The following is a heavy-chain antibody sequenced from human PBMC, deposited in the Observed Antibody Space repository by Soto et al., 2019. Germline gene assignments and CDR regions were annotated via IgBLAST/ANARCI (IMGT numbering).Heavy chain of an antibody. D-gene: IGHD1-26*01. CDR3: LKDKIGFPVGLGDF. J-gene: IGHJ4*02. V-gene: IGHV3-23*01. CDR2: ISSSGGST. Sequence: GGSLRLSSAASGLTFGTYAMSWVRQAPGKGLEWVSAISSSGGSTFYADSVKGRFTISRDNSNNTLFLRMNSLRAEDTATYYCLKDKIGFPVGLGDFWGQGTPVTFYS. CDR1: GLTFGTYA.